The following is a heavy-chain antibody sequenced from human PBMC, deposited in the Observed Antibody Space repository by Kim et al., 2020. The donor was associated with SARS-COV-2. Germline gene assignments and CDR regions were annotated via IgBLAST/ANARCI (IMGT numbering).Heavy chain of an antibody. CDR2: IKSKTDGGTT. V-gene: IGHV3-15*01. CDR3: TTGPLACSGGSCYYLNNMDV. Sequence: GGSLRLSCAASGFTFGKAWMSWVRQAPGKGLEWVGRIKSKTDGGTTDYAAPVKGRFTISRDDSKNTLYLQMNILKSEDTAVYYCTTGPLACSGGSCYYLNNMDVWGQGTTVTVSS. CDR1: GFTFGKAW. D-gene: IGHD2-15*01. J-gene: IGHJ6*02.